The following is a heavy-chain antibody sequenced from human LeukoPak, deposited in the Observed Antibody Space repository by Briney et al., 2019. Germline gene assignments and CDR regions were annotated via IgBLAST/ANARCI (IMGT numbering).Heavy chain of an antibody. J-gene: IGHJ4*02. Sequence: ASVKVSCKASGYTFTSYAMHWVRQAPGQRLEWMGWINAGNGNTKYSQKFQGRVTITRDTSASTAYMELSSLRSEDTAVYYCARSRKGIAAAGPDYWGQGTLVTVSS. CDR3: ARSRKGIAAAGPDY. CDR1: GYTFTSYA. CDR2: INAGNGNT. V-gene: IGHV1-3*01. D-gene: IGHD6-13*01.